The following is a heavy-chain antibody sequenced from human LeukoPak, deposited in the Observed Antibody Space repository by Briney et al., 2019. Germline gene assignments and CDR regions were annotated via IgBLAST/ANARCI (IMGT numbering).Heavy chain of an antibody. Sequence: GGSLRLSCAASGFTFSSYAMSWVRQAPGKGLEWVSAISGSGGSTYYADSVKGRFTISRDNSKNTLYLQMNSLRAEDTAVYYCAKDRRTYSSSWGVFDYWGQGTLVTVSS. CDR1: GFTFSSYA. D-gene: IGHD6-6*01. CDR3: AKDRRTYSSSWGVFDY. CDR2: ISGSGGST. V-gene: IGHV3-23*01. J-gene: IGHJ4*02.